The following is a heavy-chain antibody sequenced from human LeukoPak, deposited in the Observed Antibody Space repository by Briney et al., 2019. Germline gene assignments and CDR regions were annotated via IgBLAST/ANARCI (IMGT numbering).Heavy chain of an antibody. CDR1: GFTISGYW. CDR2: ISGDGSIT. CDR3: ARDWPTIAAAGTIPEYFQH. D-gene: IGHD6-13*01. Sequence: GGSLRLSCAASGFTISGYWMHWVRQAPGKGLVWVSRISGDGSITAYADSVKGRFTISRDNAKNTLYLQMNSLRAEDTAVYYCARDWPTIAAAGTIPEYFQHWGQGTLVTVSS. J-gene: IGHJ1*01. V-gene: IGHV3-74*01.